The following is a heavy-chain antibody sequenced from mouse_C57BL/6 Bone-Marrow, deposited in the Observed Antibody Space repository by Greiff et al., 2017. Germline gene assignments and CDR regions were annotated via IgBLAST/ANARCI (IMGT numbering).Heavy chain of an antibody. D-gene: IGHD1-1*01. CDR3: TFFSYYGSSYWYFDV. CDR1: GFNIKDDY. V-gene: IGHV14-4*01. CDR2: IDPENGDT. J-gene: IGHJ1*03. Sequence: VQLKESGAELVRPGASVKLSCTASGFNIKDDYMHWVKQRPEQGLEWIGWIDPENGDTEYASKFQGKDTITADTSSNTAYLQLSSLTSEDTAVYYCTFFSYYGSSYWYFDVWGTGTTVTVSS.